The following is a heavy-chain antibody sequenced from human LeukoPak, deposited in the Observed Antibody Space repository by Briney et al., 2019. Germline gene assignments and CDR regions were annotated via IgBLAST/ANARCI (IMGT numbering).Heavy chain of an antibody. D-gene: IGHD5-24*01. Sequence: GGSLRLSCAASGITFTSSVMSWVRQAQGGGLEWISTISGRGGGAYYADSVNGRFTISRDNSKNTVYLQMNSLRGEDTAVYYCAKTGTEDGYSIHFDHWGQGTLVTVSS. J-gene: IGHJ4*02. V-gene: IGHV3-23*01. CDR3: AKTGTEDGYSIHFDH. CDR2: ISGRGGGA. CDR1: GITFTSSV.